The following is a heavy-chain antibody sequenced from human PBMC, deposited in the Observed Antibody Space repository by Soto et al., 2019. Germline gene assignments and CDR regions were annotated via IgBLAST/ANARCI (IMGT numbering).Heavy chain of an antibody. CDR3: AASQPRHSGIYVDY. CDR1: GFTFTTSA. D-gene: IGHD1-26*01. V-gene: IGHV1-58*01. J-gene: IGHJ4*02. Sequence: ASVKVSCKASGFTFTTSAVQWVRQARGQRLEWIGWIVVGSGNTNNAQKFQERVTITRDMSTSTAYMELSSLRSEDTAVYYCAASQPRHSGIYVDYWGQGTLVTVSS. CDR2: IVVGSGNT.